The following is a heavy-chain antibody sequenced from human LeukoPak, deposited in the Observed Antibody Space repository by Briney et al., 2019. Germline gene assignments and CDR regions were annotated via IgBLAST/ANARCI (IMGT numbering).Heavy chain of an antibody. J-gene: IGHJ4*02. Sequence: GASVKVSCKASGYTFTSYGISWVRQAPGQGLEWMGWISAYNGNTNYAQKLQGRVTMTTDTSTSTAYMELRSLKSDDTAVYYCARDSPSAQQLVGPNYYFDYWGQGTLLTVSS. CDR1: GYTFTSYG. D-gene: IGHD6-13*01. V-gene: IGHV1-18*01. CDR2: ISAYNGNT. CDR3: ARDSPSAQQLVGPNYYFDY.